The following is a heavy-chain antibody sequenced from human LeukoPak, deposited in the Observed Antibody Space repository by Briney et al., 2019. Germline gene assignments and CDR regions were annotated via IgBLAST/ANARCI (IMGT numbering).Heavy chain of an antibody. V-gene: IGHV3-7*01. J-gene: IGHJ4*02. CDR3: VREGAYSTSSPAGY. CDR2: INQDGSEK. Sequence: GGSLRLSCAASGFAFSSYWMSWVRQAPGKRLEWVANINQDGSEKYYVDSVKGRFIISRDNARNSLFLQMNILTAEDTAIYYCVREGAYSTSSPAGYWGQGTLVSVSS. CDR1: GFAFSSYW. D-gene: IGHD6-6*01.